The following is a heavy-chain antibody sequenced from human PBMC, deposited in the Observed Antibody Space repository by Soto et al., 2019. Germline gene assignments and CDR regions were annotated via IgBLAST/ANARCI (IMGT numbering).Heavy chain of an antibody. CDR3: VRPYYTSSWFPFDR. CDR2: IDSDDGTT. CDR1: GFDFGDYY. V-gene: IGHV3-11*01. J-gene: IGHJ4*02. D-gene: IGHD3-3*01. Sequence: LRLSCTASGFDFGDYYMSWIRQAPGKGLEWVSYIDSDDGTTYYTDSVKGRFTISRDNAKNSLYLQMNSLRVEDTALYYCVRPYYTSSWFPFDRWGQGTLVTVSS.